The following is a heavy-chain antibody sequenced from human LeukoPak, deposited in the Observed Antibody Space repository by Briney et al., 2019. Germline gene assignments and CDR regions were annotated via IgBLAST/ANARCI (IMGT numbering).Heavy chain of an antibody. Sequence: GGSLRLSCAASGFTFSSYWMHWVRQAPGKGLVWVSRINSDGNSTNYADSVKGRFTISRDNAKNTLYLQMNSLRAEDTAVYYCARAGCGGDCYLDYWGQGTLVTVSS. CDR1: GFTFSSYW. J-gene: IGHJ4*02. CDR2: INSDGNST. D-gene: IGHD2-21*01. CDR3: ARAGCGGDCYLDY. V-gene: IGHV3-74*01.